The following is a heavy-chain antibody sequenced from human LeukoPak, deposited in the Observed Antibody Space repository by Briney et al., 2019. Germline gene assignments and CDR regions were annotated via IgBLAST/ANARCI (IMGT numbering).Heavy chain of an antibody. CDR2: IYSSGSS. J-gene: IGHJ4*02. Sequence: SETLSLTCTVSGGSISSYYWSWIRQPPGKGLEWIGYIYSSGSSNYNPSLKSRVTISLDTSKKQFSLDLSSVTAADTAVYYCARGPTWYYFDYWGQGTLVTVSP. CDR1: GGSISSYY. V-gene: IGHV4-59*01. CDR3: ARGPTWYYFDY. D-gene: IGHD1-1*01.